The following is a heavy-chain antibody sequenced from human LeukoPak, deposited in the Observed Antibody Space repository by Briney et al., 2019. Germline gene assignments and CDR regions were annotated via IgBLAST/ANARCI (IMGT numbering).Heavy chain of an antibody. Sequence: GGSLRLSCAASGFTFSSYSMNWVRQAPGKGLEWVSSISSSSSYIYYADSVKGRFTISRDNDKNSLYLQMNRLRAEDTAVYYCARGSGYDAPMPKLSDYWGQGSLVTVSS. J-gene: IGHJ4*02. CDR2: ISSSSSYI. CDR1: GFTFSSYS. V-gene: IGHV3-21*01. D-gene: IGHD5-12*01. CDR3: ARGSGYDAPMPKLSDY.